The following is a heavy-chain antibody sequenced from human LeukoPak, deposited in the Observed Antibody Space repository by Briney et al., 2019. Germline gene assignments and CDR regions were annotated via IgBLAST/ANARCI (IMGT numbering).Heavy chain of an antibody. Sequence: SVKVSCKASGGTFSSYTISWVRQAPGQGLEWMGRIIPILGIADYAQKFQGRVTITADKSTSTAYMELSSLRSEDTAVYYCARALWVPAAPLEDAFDIWGQGTMVTVSS. CDR2: IIPILGIA. CDR3: ARALWVPAAPLEDAFDI. CDR1: GGTFSSYT. V-gene: IGHV1-69*02. D-gene: IGHD2-2*01. J-gene: IGHJ3*02.